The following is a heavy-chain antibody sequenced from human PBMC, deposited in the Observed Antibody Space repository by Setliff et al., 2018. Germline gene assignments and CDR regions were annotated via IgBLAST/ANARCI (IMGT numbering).Heavy chain of an antibody. V-gene: IGHV3-43*01. CDR2: ISWDGETT. CDR1: GFRFDDYT. CDR3: TADYNLGDYFDF. Sequence: PGGSLRLSCAASGFRFDDYTMHWVRQAPGKGLEWVSLISWDGETTYYVDSVKGRLTISRDNSKNSLYLQMDSLRAEDTALYYCTADYNLGDYFDFWGQGTLVTVSS. J-gene: IGHJ4*02. D-gene: IGHD3-16*01.